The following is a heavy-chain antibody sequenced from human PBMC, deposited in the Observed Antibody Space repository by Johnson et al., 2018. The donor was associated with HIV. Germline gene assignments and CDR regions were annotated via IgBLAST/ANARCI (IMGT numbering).Heavy chain of an antibody. V-gene: IGHV3-20*04. Sequence: VQLVESGGGVVQPGRSLRLSCAASGFTFDDYGMSWVRQGPGKGLEWVSGINWNGGSRGYADSLMGRFTISRDNAKKSLYLKMNSLGGEDTALYYCARVRLSGSYQGDAFDIWGQGTMVTVSS. CDR1: GFTFDDYG. CDR3: ARVRLSGSYQGDAFDI. D-gene: IGHD1-26*01. CDR2: INWNGGSR. J-gene: IGHJ3*02.